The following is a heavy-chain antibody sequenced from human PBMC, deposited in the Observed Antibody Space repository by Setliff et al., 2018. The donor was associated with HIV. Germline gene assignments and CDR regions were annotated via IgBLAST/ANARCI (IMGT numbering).Heavy chain of an antibody. J-gene: IGHJ4*02. CDR1: GFTFSDYW. Sequence: PGGSLRLSCAASGFTFSDYWMHWVRQVPGKGLVYVSRINPDGSTTTYADSVEGRFTISRDNAKNTLYLQMNSLRGEDTALYYCVRDLARVIAHWGQGTLVTVSS. CDR3: VRDLARVIAH. V-gene: IGHV3-74*01. D-gene: IGHD2-21*01. CDR2: INPDGSTT.